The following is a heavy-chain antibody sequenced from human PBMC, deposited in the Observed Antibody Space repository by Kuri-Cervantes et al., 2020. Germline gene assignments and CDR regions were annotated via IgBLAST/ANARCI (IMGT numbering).Heavy chain of an antibody. V-gene: IGHV3-49*03. J-gene: IGHJ3*02. Sequence: GGSLRLSCTASGFTFGDYAMSWFRQAPGKGLEWVGFIRSKAYGGTTEYAASVKGRFTISRDDSKSIAYLQMNSLKTEDTAVYYCTRDRFLEWLLWANAFDIWGQGTMVTVSS. CDR3: TRDRFLEWLLWANAFDI. CDR2: IRSKAYGGTT. D-gene: IGHD3-3*01. CDR1: GFTFGDYA.